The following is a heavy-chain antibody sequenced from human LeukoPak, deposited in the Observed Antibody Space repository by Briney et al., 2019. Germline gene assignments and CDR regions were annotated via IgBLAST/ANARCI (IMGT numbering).Heavy chain of an antibody. D-gene: IGHD2-2*01. Sequence: GGSLRLSCAASGFTFSSYGMHWVRQAPGKGLEWVAVISYDGSNKYYADSVKGRFTISRDNSKNTLYLQMNSLRAEDTAVYYCAKDRSPIVVVLAAHFPYGMDVWGQGTTVSVSS. CDR1: GFTFSSYG. J-gene: IGHJ6*02. CDR3: AKDRSPIVVVLAAHFPYGMDV. V-gene: IGHV3-30*18. CDR2: ISYDGSNK.